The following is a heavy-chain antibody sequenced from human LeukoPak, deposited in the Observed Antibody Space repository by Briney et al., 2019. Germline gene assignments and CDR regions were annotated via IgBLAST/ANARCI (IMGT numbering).Heavy chain of an antibody. J-gene: IGHJ4*02. D-gene: IGHD6-19*01. V-gene: IGHV3-74*01. CDR1: GFTFTTYS. Sequence: GGSLRLSCAASGFTFTTYSMHWVRQVPGKGLVWVSRIKSDGSRTYYADSVKGRFTISRDNAKSTLYLQMDSLRAEDTAVYYCARALSSAWGLVDCWGQGTLVTVSS. CDR2: IKSDGSRT. CDR3: ARALSSAWGLVDC.